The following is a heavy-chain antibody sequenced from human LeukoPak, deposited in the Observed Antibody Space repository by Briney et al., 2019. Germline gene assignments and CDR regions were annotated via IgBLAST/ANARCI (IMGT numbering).Heavy chain of an antibody. D-gene: IGHD6-19*01. CDR1: GGSFSGYS. J-gene: IGHJ6*02. CDR2: ISHRGSI. V-gene: IGHV4-34*01. Sequence: PSETLSLTCGVYGGSFSGYSWSWIRQPPGKGLEWIGEISHRGSINYNPSLKSRVNISVDTSKNLFSLKVSSVTAADTAMYYCARSYSSVHGMDVWGQGTTVIVSS. CDR3: ARSYSSVHGMDV.